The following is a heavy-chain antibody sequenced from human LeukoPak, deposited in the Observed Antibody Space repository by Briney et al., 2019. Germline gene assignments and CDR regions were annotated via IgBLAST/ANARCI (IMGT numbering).Heavy chain of an antibody. Sequence: GGSLRLSCAASGFTFSSYSMNWVRQAPGKGLEWVSSISSSSRYIYYADSVKGRFTISRDNAKNSLYLQMNSLRAEDTAVYYCARDLSSSSTAYFQHWGQGTLVTVSS. V-gene: IGHV3-21*01. CDR1: GFTFSSYS. J-gene: IGHJ1*01. CDR2: ISSSSRYI. CDR3: ARDLSSSSTAYFQH. D-gene: IGHD6-6*01.